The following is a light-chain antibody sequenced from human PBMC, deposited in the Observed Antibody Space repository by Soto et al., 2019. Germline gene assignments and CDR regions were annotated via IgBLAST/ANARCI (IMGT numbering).Light chain of an antibody. V-gene: IGKV1-39*01. J-gene: IGKJ1*01. CDR1: QTITTY. Sequence: DLPMTQSPSSLSASVGDRVTISCRASQTITTYLNWYQQKPGKAPKLLIYAASSLHSGVPSRFSGCGSGTDFTLTISSLQPEDFAAYYCQQTCSALWTFGQGTKLEIK. CDR2: AAS. CDR3: QQTCSALWT.